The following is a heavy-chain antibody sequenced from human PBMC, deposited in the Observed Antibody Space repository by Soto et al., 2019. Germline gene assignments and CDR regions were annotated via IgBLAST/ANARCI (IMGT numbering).Heavy chain of an antibody. D-gene: IGHD6-19*01. CDR1: GDSISKKY. J-gene: IGHJ4*02. Sequence: PSETLSLTCTVSGDSISKKYWNWIRQPPGKGLEWIGYIYDSGSTNYNPSLQSRVTISLDRSNNQFSLKLTSVIAADTAVYYCARSVAGYYFDYWGQGTLVTVSS. CDR3: ARSVAGYYFDY. CDR2: IYDSGST. V-gene: IGHV4-59*01.